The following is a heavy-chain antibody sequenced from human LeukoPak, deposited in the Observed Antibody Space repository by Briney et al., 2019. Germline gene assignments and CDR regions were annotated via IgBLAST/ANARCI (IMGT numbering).Heavy chain of an antibody. CDR2: ISGSGGST. CDR1: GFTFSSYA. J-gene: IGHJ4*02. CDR3: AKGPSSSGRSRIDY. Sequence: GGSLRLSCAASGFTFSSYAMSWVRQAPGKRLEWVSAISGSGGSTYYADSVKGRFTISRDNSKNTLYLQMNSLRAEDTAVYYCAKGPSSSGRSRIDYWGQGTLVTVSS. V-gene: IGHV3-23*01. D-gene: IGHD6-25*01.